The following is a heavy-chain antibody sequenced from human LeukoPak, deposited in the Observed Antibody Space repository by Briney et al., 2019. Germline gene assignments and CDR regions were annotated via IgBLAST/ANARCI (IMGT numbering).Heavy chain of an antibody. V-gene: IGHV3-23*01. CDR3: AKEMRYYDILTGYFPGVWFDP. D-gene: IGHD3-9*01. CDR1: GFTFSSYA. Sequence: GGSLRLSCAASGFTFSSYAMSWVRQAPGKGLEWVSAISGSGGSTYYADSVKGRFTISRDNSKNTLSLQMNSLRAEDTAVYYCAKEMRYYDILTGYFPGVWFDPWGQGTLVTVSS. CDR2: ISGSGGST. J-gene: IGHJ5*02.